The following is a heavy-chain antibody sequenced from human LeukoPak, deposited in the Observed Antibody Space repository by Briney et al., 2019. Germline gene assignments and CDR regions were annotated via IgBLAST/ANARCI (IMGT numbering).Heavy chain of an antibody. CDR2: INPNSGGT. J-gene: IGHJ5*02. CDR1: GYTFTSYG. Sequence: ASVKVSCKASGYTFTSYGISWVRQAPGQGLEWMGWINPNSGGTNYAQKFQGRVTMTRDTSISTVYMELSRLRSDDTAVYYCASGSGYSSSWWFDPWGQGTLVTVSS. CDR3: ASGSGYSSSWWFDP. D-gene: IGHD6-13*01. V-gene: IGHV1-2*02.